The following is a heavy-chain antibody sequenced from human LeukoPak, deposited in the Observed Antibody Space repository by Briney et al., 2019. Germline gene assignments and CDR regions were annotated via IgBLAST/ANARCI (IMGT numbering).Heavy chain of an antibody. J-gene: IGHJ4*02. Sequence: GGALRLSCAGSGFTFDDYAMHWVRQVPGKGLEGVSGINWNSDSIGYADSVKGRFTTSRDNAKNSLYLQMNSLRAEDTAFYYCAINGGGDSGYGNFDYWGQGTLVTVSS. CDR3: AINGGGDSGYGNFDY. V-gene: IGHV3-9*01. CDR2: INWNSDSI. CDR1: GFTFDDYA. D-gene: IGHD5-12*01.